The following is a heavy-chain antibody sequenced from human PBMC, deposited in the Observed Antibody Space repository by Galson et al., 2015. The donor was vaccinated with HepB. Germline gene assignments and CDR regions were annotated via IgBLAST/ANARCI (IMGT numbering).Heavy chain of an antibody. J-gene: IGHJ4*02. CDR2: INTNTGNP. Sequence: QSGAEVKKPGESLRISCKASGYTFTSYAMNWVRQAPGQGLEWMGWINTNTGNPTYAQGFTGRFVFSLDTSVSTAYLQISSLKAEDTAVYYCARDPLLLWFGERPALHFDYWGQGTLVTVSS. V-gene: IGHV7-4-1*02. CDR3: ARDPLLLWFGERPALHFDY. CDR1: GYTFTSYA. D-gene: IGHD3-10*01.